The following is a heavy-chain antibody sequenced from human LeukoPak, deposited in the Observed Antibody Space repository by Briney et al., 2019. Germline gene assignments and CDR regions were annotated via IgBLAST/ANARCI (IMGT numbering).Heavy chain of an antibody. CDR2: ISNSDGST. CDR3: AKVLAGYSSGWYRVEPFDY. CDR1: GFTFSSYA. V-gene: IGHV3-23*01. Sequence: GGSLRLSCAASGFTFSSYAMSWVRQAPGKGLEWVSTISNSDGSTYYADSVKGRFTISRDNSENTLYLQMNSLRAEDTAVYYCAKVLAGYSSGWYRVEPFDYWGQGTPVTVSS. J-gene: IGHJ4*02. D-gene: IGHD6-19*01.